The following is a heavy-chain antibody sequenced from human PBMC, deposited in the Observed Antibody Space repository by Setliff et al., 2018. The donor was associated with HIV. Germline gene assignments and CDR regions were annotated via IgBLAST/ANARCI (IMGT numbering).Heavy chain of an antibody. J-gene: IGHJ3*01. CDR3: ARGQFRLRPDSLDL. V-gene: IGHV3-33*01. Sequence: GGSLRLSCEGSGFTFSVYGMHWVRQAPGKGLEWVAVLWYDGGKKYYADSVKGRFTISRDDSKNTLYLQMNSLRAEDTAVYYCARGQFRLRPDSLDLWGQGTLVTVSS. CDR2: LWYDGGKK. CDR1: GFTFSVYG. D-gene: IGHD2-21*01.